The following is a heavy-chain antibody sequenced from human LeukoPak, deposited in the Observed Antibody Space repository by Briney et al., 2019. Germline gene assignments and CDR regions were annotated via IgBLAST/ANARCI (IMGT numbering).Heavy chain of an antibody. CDR2: TYYRSKWYN. V-gene: IGHV6-1*01. CDR3: ARSIAVAAIGTYFDY. D-gene: IGHD6-19*01. CDR1: GDSVSSNSAA. Sequence: SQTLSLACAISGDSVSSNSAAWNWIRQSPSRGLEWLGRTYYRSKWYNDYAVSVKSRITINPDTSKNQFSLQLNSVTPEDTAVYYCARSIAVAAIGTYFDYWGQGTLVTVSS. J-gene: IGHJ4*02.